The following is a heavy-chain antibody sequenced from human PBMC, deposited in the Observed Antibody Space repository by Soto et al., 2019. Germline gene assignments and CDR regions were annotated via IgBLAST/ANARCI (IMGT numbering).Heavy chain of an antibody. J-gene: IGHJ6*03. Sequence: SETLSLTCAVYGGSFSGYYWSWIRQPPGKGLEWIGEINHSGSTNYNPSLKSRVTISVDTSKNQFSLKLSSVTAADTAVYYCARVRATVTYTYYYYMDVWGKGTTVTVSS. CDR2: INHSGST. V-gene: IGHV4-34*01. CDR1: GGSFSGYY. CDR3: ARVRATVTYTYYYYMDV. D-gene: IGHD4-4*01.